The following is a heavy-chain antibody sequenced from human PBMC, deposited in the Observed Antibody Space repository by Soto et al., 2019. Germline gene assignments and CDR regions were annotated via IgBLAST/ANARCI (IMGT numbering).Heavy chain of an antibody. D-gene: IGHD3-22*01. CDR2: IKSDGSGA. V-gene: IGHV3-74*01. J-gene: IGHJ4*02. CDR1: GFTFSSYW. Sequence: EVQLVESGGDLVQPGGSLRISCAASGFTFSSYWMHWVRQAPGKGLVWVSRIKSDGSGAIYADSVKGRFTVSRDNAKNTLYLLMNSLSTEDTAVYYCARGDGDYHAGNGYLGRHWGQGTRVTVSS. CDR3: ARGDGDYHAGNGYLGRH.